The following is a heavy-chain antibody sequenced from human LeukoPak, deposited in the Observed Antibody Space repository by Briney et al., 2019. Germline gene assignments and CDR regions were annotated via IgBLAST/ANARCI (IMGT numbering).Heavy chain of an antibody. CDR1: GASIGSYY. CDR2: INTSGGS. Sequence: KPSETLSLTCNVSGASIGSYYWNWIRQPAGKGLEWIGRINTSGGSNYNPSLKSRVTMSLDTSKNQVSLRLISVTAADTAIYFCARIMRPQLGYLDFWGQGALVTVSS. CDR3: ARIMRPQLGYLDF. J-gene: IGHJ4*02. D-gene: IGHD2-2*01. V-gene: IGHV4-4*07.